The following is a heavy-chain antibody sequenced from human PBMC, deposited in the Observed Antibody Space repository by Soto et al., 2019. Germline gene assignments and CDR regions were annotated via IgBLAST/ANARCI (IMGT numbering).Heavy chain of an antibody. V-gene: IGHV3-23*01. CDR2: ISGSGGST. D-gene: IGHD3-22*01. CDR1: GFTFSSYA. J-gene: IGHJ4*02. CDR3: AKGWNYYDSSGYIDY. Sequence: EVQLLESGGGLVQPGGSLRLSCAASGFTFSSYAMSWVRQAPGKGLEWVSAISGSGGSTYYADSVKGRFTISRDKSKNTLYLQMNSLRAEDTAVYYCAKGWNYYDSSGYIDYWGQGTLVTVSS.